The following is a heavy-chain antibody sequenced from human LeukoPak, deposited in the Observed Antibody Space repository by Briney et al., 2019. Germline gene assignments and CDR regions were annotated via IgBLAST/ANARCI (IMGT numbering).Heavy chain of an antibody. J-gene: IGHJ5*02. CDR1: GYTFTSYD. Sequence: ASVKASCKASGYTFTSYDINWVRQATGQGLEWMGWMNPNSGNTGYAQKFQGRVTMTRNTSISTAYMELSSLRSEDTAVYYCARGGVIRGRFWFDPWGQGTLVTVSS. D-gene: IGHD3-16*01. CDR3: ARGGVIRGRFWFDP. V-gene: IGHV1-8*01. CDR2: MNPNSGNT.